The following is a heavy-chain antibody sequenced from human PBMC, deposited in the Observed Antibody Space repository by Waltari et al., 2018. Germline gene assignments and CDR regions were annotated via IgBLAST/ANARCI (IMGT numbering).Heavy chain of an antibody. Sequence: QVQLVQSGAEVKKPGASVTVSCKASGYTFSAHFMPWVRQAPGQGLEWMGRIDPNSGGTNYAQKFQGRVTMTRDTSISTIYMELRRLTFDDTALYYCARDASTAVPEGDAFDIWGQGTMVAVSA. D-gene: IGHD6-19*01. V-gene: IGHV1-2*06. J-gene: IGHJ3*02. CDR3: ARDASTAVPEGDAFDI. CDR1: GYTFSAHF. CDR2: IDPNSGGT.